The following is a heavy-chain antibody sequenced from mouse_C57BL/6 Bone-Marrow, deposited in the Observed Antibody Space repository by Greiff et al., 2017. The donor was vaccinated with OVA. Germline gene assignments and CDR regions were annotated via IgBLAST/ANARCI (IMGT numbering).Heavy chain of an antibody. CDR3: ARGGVDYDYDGDFDY. Sequence: VQLQQPGAELVRPGTSVKLSCKASGYTFTSYWMHWVKQRPGQGLEWIGVIDPSDSYTKYNQKFKGKATLTVDTSSSTAYMQLSSLTSEDSAVYYCARGGVDYDYDGDFDYWGQGTTLTVSS. D-gene: IGHD2-4*01. V-gene: IGHV1-59*01. J-gene: IGHJ2*01. CDR1: GYTFTSYW. CDR2: IDPSDSYT.